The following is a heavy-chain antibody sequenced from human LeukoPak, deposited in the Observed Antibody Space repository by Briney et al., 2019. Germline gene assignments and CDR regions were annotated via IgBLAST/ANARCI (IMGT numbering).Heavy chain of an antibody. CDR2: INPDSGGT. Sequence: AASVKVSCKASGGTFSSYAISWVRQAPGQGLEWMGWINPDSGGTNCAQKFQGRVTMTRDTSISTAYMELNRLTSDDTAVYYCARAGVSAWGQGTLVTVSS. D-gene: IGHD3-10*01. CDR3: ARAGVSA. V-gene: IGHV1-2*02. CDR1: GGTFSSYA. J-gene: IGHJ5*02.